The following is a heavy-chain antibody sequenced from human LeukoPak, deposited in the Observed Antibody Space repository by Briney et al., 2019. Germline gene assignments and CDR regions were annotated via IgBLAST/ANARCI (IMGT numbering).Heavy chain of an antibody. J-gene: IGHJ5*02. Sequence: SVKVSCKASGGTFSSYAISWVRQAPGQGLEWMGRIIPIFGTANYAQKLQGRVTITTDESTSTAYMELSSLRSEDTAVYYCASIQLWLSENWFDPWGQGTLVTVSS. V-gene: IGHV1-69*05. D-gene: IGHD5-18*01. CDR1: GGTFSSYA. CDR2: IIPIFGTA. CDR3: ASIQLWLSENWFDP.